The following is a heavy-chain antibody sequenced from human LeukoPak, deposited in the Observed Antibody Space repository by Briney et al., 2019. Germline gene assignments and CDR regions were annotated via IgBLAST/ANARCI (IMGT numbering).Heavy chain of an antibody. CDR3: ASEYYYYMDV. J-gene: IGHJ6*03. CDR2: ISINNSTI. Sequence: GGSLRLSCAASGFIFSTYSMNWVRQAPGKGLEWVSYISINNSTIYYADSVKGRFTISRDNAKNSLYLQMNSLRAEDTAVYYCASEYYYYMDVWGKGTTVTISS. V-gene: IGHV3-48*04. CDR1: GFIFSTYS.